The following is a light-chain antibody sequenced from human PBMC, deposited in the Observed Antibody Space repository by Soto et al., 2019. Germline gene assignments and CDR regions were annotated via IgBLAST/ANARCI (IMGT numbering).Light chain of an antibody. J-gene: IGKJ1*01. V-gene: IGKV3-11*01. CDR3: QQRSNWPWT. CDR2: DAS. CDR1: QSIASF. Sequence: EIVLTQSPATLSLSPGERATLSCRASQSIASFLAWYQQKPGQAPRLLIYDASNRATGTPARFSGSESGTDFTLTISSLDPEDVAVYYCQQRSNWPWTFGQGTKVEI.